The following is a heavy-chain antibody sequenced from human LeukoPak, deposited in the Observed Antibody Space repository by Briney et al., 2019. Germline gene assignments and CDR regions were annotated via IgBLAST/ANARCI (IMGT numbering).Heavy chain of an antibody. CDR3: AKAETGTTAGSLDY. V-gene: IGHV3-30*02. D-gene: IGHD1/OR15-1a*01. CDR1: GFTLSSYG. Sequence: PGGSLRLSCAAPGFTLSSYGMHWVRQAPGKGLQWVAFIRYDGSNKYYADSVKGRFTISRDNSKNTLYLQMNSLRAEDTALYYCAKAETGTTAGSLDYWGQGTLVTVSS. CDR2: IRYDGSNK. J-gene: IGHJ4*02.